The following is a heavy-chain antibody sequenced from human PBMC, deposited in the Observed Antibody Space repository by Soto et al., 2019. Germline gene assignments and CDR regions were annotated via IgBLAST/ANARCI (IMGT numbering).Heavy chain of an antibody. CDR1: GGTFSNDI. V-gene: IGHV1-69*13. Sequence: SVKVSCKTSGGTFSNDIITWVRQAPGQGLEWMGGIIPIFGTANYAQKFQGRVTITADESTSTAYMELSSLRSEDTAVYYCASVLELHYYYGMDVWGQGTTVTV. CDR2: IIPIFGTA. J-gene: IGHJ6*02. D-gene: IGHD1-7*01. CDR3: ASVLELHYYYGMDV.